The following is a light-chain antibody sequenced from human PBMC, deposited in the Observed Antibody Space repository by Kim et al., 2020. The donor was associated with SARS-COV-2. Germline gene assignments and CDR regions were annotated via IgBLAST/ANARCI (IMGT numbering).Light chain of an antibody. CDR3: QVWDSSSDHVV. Sequence: SYELTQPPSVSVAPGKTARITCGENNIGSKSVHWYQQKPGQAPVLVIFYYSDRPSGIPERFSGSNSGNTATLTISRVEAGDEADYYCQVWDSSSDHVVFGGGTQLTVL. V-gene: IGLV3-21*04. CDR1: NIGSKS. J-gene: IGLJ2*01. CDR2: YYS.